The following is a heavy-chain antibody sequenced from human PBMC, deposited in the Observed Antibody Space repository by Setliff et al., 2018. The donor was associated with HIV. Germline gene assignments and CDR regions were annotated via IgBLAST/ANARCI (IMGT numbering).Heavy chain of an antibody. CDR1: GGSFSGYY. D-gene: IGHD3-10*01. CDR3: ARGRFHRLHRPYSGSGSLGIQYFDY. Sequence: SETLSLTCAVYGGSFSGYYWSWIRQPPGKGLEWIGEINHSGNINYTPSLKSRVTISVDTSKNQFSLKLTSVSAADTAVYYCARGRFHRLHRPYSGSGSLGIQYFDYWGQGTLVTVSS. CDR2: INHSGNI. V-gene: IGHV4-34*01. J-gene: IGHJ4*02.